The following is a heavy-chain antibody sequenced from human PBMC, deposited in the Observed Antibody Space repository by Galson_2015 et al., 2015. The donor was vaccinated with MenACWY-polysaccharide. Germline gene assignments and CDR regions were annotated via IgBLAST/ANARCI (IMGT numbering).Heavy chain of an antibody. J-gene: IGHJ6*02. CDR2: INSDGSRS. CDR1: AFSFSSDW. Sequence: SLRLSCAASAFSFSSDWMHWVRQTPGKGLVWVSRINSDGSRSSYADSVKGRLTISRDNAKNTLYLQMNSLRAEDTTLYYCARSYYYYDMDVWGQGTLVTVSS. CDR3: ARSYYYYDMDV. V-gene: IGHV3-74*01.